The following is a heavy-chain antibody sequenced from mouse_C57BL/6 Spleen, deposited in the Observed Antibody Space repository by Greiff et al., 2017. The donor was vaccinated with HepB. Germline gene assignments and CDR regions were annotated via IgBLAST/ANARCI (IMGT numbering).Heavy chain of an antibody. CDR3: ARRDYDYDGWYFDV. Sequence: QVQLQQPGAELVRPGSSVKLSCKASGYTFTSYWMHWVKQRPIQGLECIGNIDPSDSETHYNQKFKDKATLTVDKSSSTAYMQLSSLTSEDSAVYYCARRDYDYDGWYFDVWGTGTTVTVSS. J-gene: IGHJ1*03. CDR1: GYTFTSYW. V-gene: IGHV1-52*01. CDR2: IDPSDSET. D-gene: IGHD2-4*01.